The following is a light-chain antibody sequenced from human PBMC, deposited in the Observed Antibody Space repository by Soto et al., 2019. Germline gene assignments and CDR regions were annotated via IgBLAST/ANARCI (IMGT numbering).Light chain of an antibody. CDR2: EVT. CDR3: SLYAASNHFLFL. J-gene: IGLJ3*02. Sequence: QSVLTQPPSASGSPGQSVTISCTGTSSDVGGYNYVSWYQQYPGRAPKLMIYEVTKRPSGVPDRFSGSKSGNTASLTVSGLQAEDEGDYYCSLYAASNHFLFLFRGGTQLT. V-gene: IGLV2-8*01. CDR1: SSDVGGYNY.